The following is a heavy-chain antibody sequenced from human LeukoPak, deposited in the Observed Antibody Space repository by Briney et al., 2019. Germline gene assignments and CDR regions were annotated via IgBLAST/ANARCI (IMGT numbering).Heavy chain of an antibody. CDR2: IYYSGST. CDR3: ARHLSKSSGSYYGAFDI. D-gene: IGHD1-26*01. V-gene: IGHV4-59*08. CDR1: GGSISSYY. Sequence: SETLSLTCTVSGGSISSYYWSWIRQPPGKGLEWIGYIYYSGSTSYNPSLKSRVTISVDTSKNQFSLKLSAVTAADTAVYYCARHLSKSSGSYYGAFDIWGQGTTATVSS. J-gene: IGHJ3*02.